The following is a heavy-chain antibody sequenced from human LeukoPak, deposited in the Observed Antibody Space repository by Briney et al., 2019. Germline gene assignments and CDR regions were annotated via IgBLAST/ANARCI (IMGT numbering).Heavy chain of an antibody. D-gene: IGHD3-9*01. CDR3: ASGTIYDILTGPLDH. CDR2: ISTSGIYI. CDR1: GFTFSTYT. V-gene: IGHV3-21*01. Sequence: PGGSLRLSCAASGFTFSTYTMNWVRQAPGKGLEWVASISTSGIYIYYANSVKGRFTISRHNAKNSLFLQMNSLRVEDTAVYYCASGTIYDILTGPLDHWGQGTLVTVSS. J-gene: IGHJ4*02.